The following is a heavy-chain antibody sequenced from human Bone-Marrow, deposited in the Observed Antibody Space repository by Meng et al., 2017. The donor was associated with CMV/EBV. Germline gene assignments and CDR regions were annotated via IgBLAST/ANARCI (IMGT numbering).Heavy chain of an antibody. CDR2: ISYDGSNK. CDR1: GGSFSGYY. V-gene: IGHV3-30*03. Sequence: GGSLRLSCAVYGGSFSGYYWSWIRQPPGRGLEWVAVISYDGSNKYYADSVKGRFTISRDNSKNTLYLQMNSLRAEDTAVYYCARGRGWLDYWGQGTLVTVSS. J-gene: IGHJ4*02. CDR3: ARGRGWLDY. D-gene: IGHD6-19*01.